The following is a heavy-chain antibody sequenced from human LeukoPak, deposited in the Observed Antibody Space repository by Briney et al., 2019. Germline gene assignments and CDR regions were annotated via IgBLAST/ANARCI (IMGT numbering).Heavy chain of an antibody. CDR1: GYTFTSYD. CDR3: ARASGYYGSDWFDP. V-gene: IGHV1-8*03. CDR2: MNPNSGNT. J-gene: IGHJ5*02. D-gene: IGHD3-10*01. Sequence: ASVKVSCKASGYTFTSYDINWVRQATGQGLEWMGWMNPNSGNTGYAQKFQGRVTIARNTSISTAYMELSSLRSEDTAVYYCARASGYYGSDWFDPWGREPWSPSPQ.